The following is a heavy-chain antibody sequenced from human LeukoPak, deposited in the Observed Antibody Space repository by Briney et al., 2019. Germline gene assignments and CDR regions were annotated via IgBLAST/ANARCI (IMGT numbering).Heavy chain of an antibody. V-gene: IGHV3-23*01. J-gene: IGHJ4*02. CDR3: AKSRSGIAAAGTNY. Sequence: GGSLRLSXAASGFTFSSYAMSWVRQAPGKGLEWVSAISGSGGSTYYADSVKGRLTISRDNSKNTLYLQMNSLRAEDTAVYYCAKSRSGIAAAGTNYWGQGTLVTVSS. D-gene: IGHD6-13*01. CDR1: GFTFSSYA. CDR2: ISGSGGST.